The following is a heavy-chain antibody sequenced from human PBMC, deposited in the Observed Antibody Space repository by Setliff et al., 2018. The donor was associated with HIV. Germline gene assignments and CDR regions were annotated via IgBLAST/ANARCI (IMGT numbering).Heavy chain of an antibody. J-gene: IGHJ4*02. CDR2: IYPDDSDA. V-gene: IGHV5-51*01. Sequence: PGESLKISCKGSGYSFSTYWIAWVRQMPRRGLEVMGLIYPDDSDARYNPSFQGQVTISADESISTAYLQWSSLKASDSAIFYCARNHLNYASGNTKTSGAYYFDSWGQGTLVTVSS. CDR3: ARNHLNYASGNTKTSGAYYFDS. CDR1: GYSFSTYW. D-gene: IGHD3-10*01.